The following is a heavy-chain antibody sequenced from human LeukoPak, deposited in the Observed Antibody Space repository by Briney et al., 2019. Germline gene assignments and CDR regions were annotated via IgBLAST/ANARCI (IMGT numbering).Heavy chain of an antibody. Sequence: GGSLRLSCAASGFTFSSYAMGWVRQAPGKGLEWVSAISGSGGSTYYADSVKGRFTISRDNSKNTLYLQMNSLRAEDTAVYYCAPARLLNWFDPWGQGTLVTVSS. J-gene: IGHJ5*02. CDR1: GFTFSSYA. CDR2: ISGSGGST. CDR3: APARLLNWFDP. V-gene: IGHV3-23*01. D-gene: IGHD3-10*01.